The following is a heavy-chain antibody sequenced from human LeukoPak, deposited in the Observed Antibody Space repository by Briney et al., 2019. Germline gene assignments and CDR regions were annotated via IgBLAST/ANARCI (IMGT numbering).Heavy chain of an antibody. D-gene: IGHD6-19*01. CDR1: GFTFSSYS. Sequence: GGSLRLSCAASGFTFSSYSMNWVRQAPGKGLEWVSYISSSSSTIYYAYSVKGRFTISRDNAKNSLYLQMNSLRAEDTAVYYCARYSSHWSFDSWGQGTLVTVSS. CDR2: ISSSSSTI. CDR3: ARYSSHWSFDS. V-gene: IGHV3-48*01. J-gene: IGHJ4*02.